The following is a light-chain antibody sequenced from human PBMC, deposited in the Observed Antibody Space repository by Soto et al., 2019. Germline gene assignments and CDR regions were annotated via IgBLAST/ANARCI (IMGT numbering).Light chain of an antibody. CDR1: QSVASN. Sequence: DIVMTQSPATLSVSPGERATLSCRASQSVASNLDWYQQRHGQAPSLIIYGASTRATGVPVWFSGSGSGTEFTLTISSLQSEDFAVYYCHHYKHWPHTFGGGTKVEIK. CDR3: HHYKHWPHT. J-gene: IGKJ4*01. V-gene: IGKV3-15*01. CDR2: GAS.